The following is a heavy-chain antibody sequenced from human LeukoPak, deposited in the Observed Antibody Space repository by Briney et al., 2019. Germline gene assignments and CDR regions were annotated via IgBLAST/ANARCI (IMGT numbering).Heavy chain of an antibody. V-gene: IGHV3-48*01. CDR2: INSRSTTI. CDR1: GFTFSNYG. J-gene: IGHJ4*02. Sequence: GGSLRLSCSASGFTFSNYGMNWVRQAPGKGLEWASYINSRSTTIYYADSVKGRFTISRDNSKNTLYLQMSSLRAEDTAVYYCVKDRVSISSSGYFDYWGQGTLVTVSS. CDR3: VKDRVSISSSGYFDY. D-gene: IGHD6-13*01.